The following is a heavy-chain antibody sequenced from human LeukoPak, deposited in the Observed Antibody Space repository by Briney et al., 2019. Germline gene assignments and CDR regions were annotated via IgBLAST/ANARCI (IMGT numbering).Heavy chain of an antibody. CDR3: ANIAAPPTYYYYYYMDV. CDR2: IYNGGST. CDR1: GFTFDDYA. J-gene: IGHJ6*03. D-gene: IGHD6-6*01. V-gene: IGHV3-23*05. Sequence: PGGSPRLSCAAAGFTFDDYAMHWVREAPGKGLDWVSAIYNGGSTYYADSVKGRFTISRDNSKNTLYLQMNNLRAEDTAVYYCANIAAPPTYYYYYYMDVWGKGTTVTVSS.